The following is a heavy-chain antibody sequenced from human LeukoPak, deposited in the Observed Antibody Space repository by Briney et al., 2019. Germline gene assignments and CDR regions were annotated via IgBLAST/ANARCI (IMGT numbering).Heavy chain of an antibody. Sequence: GRSLRLSCAASGFTFSSHGMHWVRQAPGKGLEWVAVIWYEGTNIYYADSVKGRFIISRDNSKNTLYLQMDSLRVEDTAIYYCARQGGIGNYGQYSWFDPWGQGTLVTVSS. V-gene: IGHV3-33*01. CDR3: ARQGGIGNYGQYSWFDP. J-gene: IGHJ5*02. D-gene: IGHD1-7*01. CDR1: GFTFSSHG. CDR2: IWYEGTNI.